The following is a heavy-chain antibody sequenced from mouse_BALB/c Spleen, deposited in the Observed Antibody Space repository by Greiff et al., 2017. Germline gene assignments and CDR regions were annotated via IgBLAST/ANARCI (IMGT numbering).Heavy chain of an antibody. CDR2: IYPSDSYT. Sequence: QVQLQQPGAELVRPGASVKLSCKASGYTFTSYWINWVKQRPGQGLEWIGNIYPSDSYTNYNQKFKDKATLTVDKSSSTAYMQLSSPTSEDSAVYYYTRPGSSYDLFAYWGQGTLVTVSA. D-gene: IGHD1-1*01. CDR3: TRPGSSYDLFAY. J-gene: IGHJ3*01. CDR1: GYTFTSYW. V-gene: IGHV1-69*02.